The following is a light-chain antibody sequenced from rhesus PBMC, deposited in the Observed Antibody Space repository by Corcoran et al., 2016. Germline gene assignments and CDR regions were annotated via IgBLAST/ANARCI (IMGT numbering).Light chain of an antibody. Sequence: DIQMTQSPSSLSASVGDTVTITCQASQGISKYLSWYQQKPGKAPKLLIYDASTFQSGVPSRFSGSGSRTEFSLTIRSLQPEDFATFYCQQHSSYPLTFGGGTKVELK. CDR1: QGISKY. V-gene: IGKV1-25*01. CDR3: QQHSSYPLT. J-gene: IGKJ4*01. CDR2: DAS.